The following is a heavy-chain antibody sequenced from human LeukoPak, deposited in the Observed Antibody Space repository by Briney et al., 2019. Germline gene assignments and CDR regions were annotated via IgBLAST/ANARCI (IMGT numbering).Heavy chain of an antibody. CDR3: ARLPRGIRGQRSSGIAAAGKNYYYYYMDV. CDR1: GGSFSGYY. V-gene: IGHV4-34*01. D-gene: IGHD6-13*01. Sequence: SETLSLTCAVYGGSFSGYYWSWIRQPPGKGLEWIREINHSGSTNFSPSLKSQGTISVDTSKNQFSLKLSSVTAADTAVYYCARLPRGIRGQRSSGIAAAGKNYYYYYMDVWGKGTTVTVSS. J-gene: IGHJ6*03. CDR2: INHSGST.